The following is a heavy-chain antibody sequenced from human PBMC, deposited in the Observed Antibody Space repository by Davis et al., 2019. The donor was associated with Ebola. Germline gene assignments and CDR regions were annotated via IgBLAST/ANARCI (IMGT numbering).Heavy chain of an antibody. CDR1: GLTFSRYW. J-gene: IGHJ6*02. V-gene: IGHV3-7*01. CDR3: ARDGISSGGMDV. D-gene: IGHD2-15*01. Sequence: GESLKISCAASGLTFSRYWMNWVRQAPGQGLEWVANINPDGSEKYYLDSVKGRFTISRDNAKNSLYLQMNSLRAEDTAVYYCARDGISSGGMDVWGQGTTVTVSS. CDR2: INPDGSEK.